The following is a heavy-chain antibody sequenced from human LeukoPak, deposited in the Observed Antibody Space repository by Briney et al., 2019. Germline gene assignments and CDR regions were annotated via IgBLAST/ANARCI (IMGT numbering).Heavy chain of an antibody. CDR2: IWYDGSNK. D-gene: IGHD3-9*01. CDR1: GFTFSSYG. Sequence: GGSLRLSCAASGFTFSSYGMHWVRQAPGKGLEWVAVIWYDGSNKYYADSVKGRFTISRDNSKNTLYLQMNSLRAEDTAVYYCARGAGRYFDWLGYWGQGTLVTVSS. CDR3: ARGAGRYFDWLGY. J-gene: IGHJ4*02. V-gene: IGHV3-33*01.